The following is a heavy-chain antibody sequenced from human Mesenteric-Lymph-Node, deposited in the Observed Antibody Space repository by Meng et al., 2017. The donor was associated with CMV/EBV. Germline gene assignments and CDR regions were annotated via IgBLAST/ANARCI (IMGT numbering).Heavy chain of an antibody. CDR2: IWYDGSNK. CDR3: ARDSLGIVVVPAAMRLGSPPDY. Sequence: YGMHWVRQAPGKGLEWVAVIWYDGSNKYYADSVKGRFTISRDNSKNTLYLQMNSLRAEDTAVYYCARDSLGIVVVPAAMRLGSPPDYWGQGTLVTVSS. D-gene: IGHD2-2*03. J-gene: IGHJ4*02. CDR1: YG. V-gene: IGHV3-33*01.